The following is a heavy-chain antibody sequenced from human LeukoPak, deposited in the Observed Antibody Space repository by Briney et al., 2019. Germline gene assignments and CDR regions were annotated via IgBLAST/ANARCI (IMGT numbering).Heavy chain of an antibody. V-gene: IGHV3-48*03. D-gene: IGHD1-26*01. Sequence: GGSLRLSCAAPGFIFSRYEITWVRQAPGKGLEWVSYISSSGSTTYYADSVKGRFTISRDDAKNSLYLQMNSLRVEDTAVYYCARVSGHNFDYWGQGTLVTVSS. J-gene: IGHJ4*02. CDR3: ARVSGHNFDY. CDR1: GFIFSRYE. CDR2: ISSSGSTT.